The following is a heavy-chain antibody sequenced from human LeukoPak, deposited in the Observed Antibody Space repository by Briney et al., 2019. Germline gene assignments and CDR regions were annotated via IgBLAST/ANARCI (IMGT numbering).Heavy chain of an antibody. V-gene: IGHV3-23*01. CDR1: GFTFSSCA. Sequence: GGSLTLSCAASGFTFSSCAMSWVRHPPGKGLGWVSVISGSGGGTYYADSVKSRCTISRDNSKNTLFLQMTSLRAEDTAVYYCTKDRIFLGYCSGGSCTNDYWGQGTLVTVSS. J-gene: IGHJ4*02. CDR2: ISGSGGGT. CDR3: TKDRIFLGYCSGGSCTNDY. D-gene: IGHD2-15*01.